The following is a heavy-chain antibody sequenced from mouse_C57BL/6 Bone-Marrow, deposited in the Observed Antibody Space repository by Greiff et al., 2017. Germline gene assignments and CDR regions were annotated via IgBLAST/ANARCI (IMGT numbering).Heavy chain of an antibody. V-gene: IGHV1-55*01. CDR3: ARSRCDLYYFDY. CDR1: GYTFTSYW. D-gene: IGHD3-1*01. J-gene: IGHJ2*01. CDR2: IYPGSGST. Sequence: VQLQQPGAELVKPGASVKMSCKASGYTFTSYWITWVKQRPGQGLEWIGDIYPGSGSTNYNEKFKSKAPLTVDTSSSTAYMQLSSLTSEDSAVYYCARSRCDLYYFDYWGQGTTLTVSS.